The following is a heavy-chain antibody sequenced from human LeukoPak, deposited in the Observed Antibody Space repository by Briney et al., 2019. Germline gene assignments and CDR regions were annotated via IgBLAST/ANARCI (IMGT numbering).Heavy chain of an antibody. V-gene: IGHV3-73*01. CDR3: TRPHNGDYDGWYFDL. CDR1: GFTFSGSA. CDR2: IRSKADSYAT. J-gene: IGHJ2*01. Sequence: PGGSLRLSCAASGFTFSGSAMHWVRQASGKGLEWVGHIRSKADSYATAYAASVKGRFAISRDDSKSTAYLQMKSLKTEDTAVYYCTRPHNGDYDGWYFDLWGRGTLVTVSS. D-gene: IGHD4-17*01.